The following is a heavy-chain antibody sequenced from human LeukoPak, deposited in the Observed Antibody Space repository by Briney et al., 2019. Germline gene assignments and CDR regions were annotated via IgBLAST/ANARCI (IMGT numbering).Heavy chain of an antibody. CDR2: IYSSGTT. V-gene: IGHV4-4*07. D-gene: IGHD2-15*01. CDR3: ARDGRDCSGGSCFD. CDR1: LVSISRYY. J-gene: IGHJ4*02. Sequence: SETLSLTRTVSLVSISRYYWSWIRQPAGKGLEWIGRIYSSGTTNYNPSLKSRVTMSVDTSKNQLSLRLSSVTAADTAVYYCARDGRDCSGGSCFDWGQGTLVTVSS.